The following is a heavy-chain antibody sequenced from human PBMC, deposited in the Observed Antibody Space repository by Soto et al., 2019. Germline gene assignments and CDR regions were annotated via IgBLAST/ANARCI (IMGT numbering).Heavy chain of an antibody. J-gene: IGHJ4*02. Sequence: QLQLQASGSGLVKPSQTLSLTCAVSGGSISSGGYSWSWIRQPPGKGLEWIGYIYHSGSTYYNTSRKSLVTISVDRSKNQFSLKLNSVTAADTAVYYCARGAPVVNDYWGQGTLVTGSS. V-gene: IGHV4-30-2*01. CDR2: IYHSGST. D-gene: IGHD3-22*01. CDR1: GGSISSGGYS. CDR3: ARGAPVVNDY.